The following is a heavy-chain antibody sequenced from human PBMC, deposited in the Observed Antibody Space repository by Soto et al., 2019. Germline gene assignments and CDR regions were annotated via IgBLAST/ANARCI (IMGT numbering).Heavy chain of an antibody. D-gene: IGHD4-17*01. CDR1: GFTFDDYA. Sequence: EVRLLESGGASVQRGGSLRLSCVASGFTFDDYAINWVRQAPGKGPEWVSSIGGRGGNPSHAGSLQGRFTISRDNSKNVVYLYMSSLRVDDTATYYCAKASAYGDFAGSFDAWGQGTLVTVSP. CDR2: IGGRGGNP. V-gene: IGHV3-23*01. J-gene: IGHJ5*02. CDR3: AKASAYGDFAGSFDA.